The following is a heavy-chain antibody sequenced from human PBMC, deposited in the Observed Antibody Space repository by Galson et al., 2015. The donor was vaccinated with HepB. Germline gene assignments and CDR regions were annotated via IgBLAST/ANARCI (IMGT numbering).Heavy chain of an antibody. CDR1: GFTFSNAW. Sequence: SLRLSCAASGFTFSNAWMSWVRQAPGKGLEWVGRIKSKTDGGTTDYAAPAKGRFTITRDDSKNTLYLQMNSLKTEDTAVYYCTTDIRLNFRTGSGWRGYNYWGQGTLVTVSS. V-gene: IGHV3-15*01. D-gene: IGHD6-19*01. CDR2: IKSKTDGGTT. CDR3: TTDIRLNFRTGSGWRGYNY. J-gene: IGHJ4*02.